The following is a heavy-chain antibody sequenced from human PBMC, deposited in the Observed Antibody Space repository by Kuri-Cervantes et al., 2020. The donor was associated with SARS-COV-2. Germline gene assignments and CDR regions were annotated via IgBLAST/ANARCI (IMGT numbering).Heavy chain of an antibody. V-gene: IGHV4-34*01. D-gene: IGHD1-26*01. Sequence: ESLKISCAVYGGSFSGYYWSWIRQPPGKGLEWIGEINHSGSTNYNPSLKSRVTISVDTSKSQFSLKLSSVTAADTAVYYCARGRIVGATPWDYWGQGTLVTVSS. J-gene: IGHJ4*02. CDR3: ARGRIVGATPWDY. CDR1: GGSFSGYY. CDR2: INHSGST.